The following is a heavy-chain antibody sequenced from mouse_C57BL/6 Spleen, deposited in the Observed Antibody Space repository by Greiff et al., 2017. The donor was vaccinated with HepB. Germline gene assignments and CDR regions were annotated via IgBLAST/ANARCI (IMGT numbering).Heavy chain of an antibody. V-gene: IGHV1-76*01. D-gene: IGHD2-5*01. CDR3: ARDLYYSNFWFAY. CDR1: GYTFTDYY. J-gene: IGHJ3*01. Sequence: QVQLKESGAELVRPGASVKLSCKASGYTFTDYYINWVKQRPGQGLEWIARIYPGSGNTYYNEKFKGKATLTAEKSSSTAYMQLSSLTSEDSAVYFCARDLYYSNFWFAYWGQGTLVTVSA. CDR2: IYPGSGNT.